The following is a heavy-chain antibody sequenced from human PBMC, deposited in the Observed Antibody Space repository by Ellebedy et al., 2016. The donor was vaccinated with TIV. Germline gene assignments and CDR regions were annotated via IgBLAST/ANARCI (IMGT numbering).Heavy chain of an antibody. J-gene: IGHJ4*02. CDR1: GFPFRPYA. V-gene: IGHV3-23*01. CDR2: IVGSGA. D-gene: IGHD5-18*01. CDR3: AKDRTPGDGYWVFDN. Sequence: GESLKISCASSGFPFRPYAMAWVRQAPGKGLEWVSGIVGSGAQKFADSVKGRFTISRDNSKRTVDLQMNSLRAEETAVYFCAKDRTPGDGYWVFDNWGQGTLVSVSS.